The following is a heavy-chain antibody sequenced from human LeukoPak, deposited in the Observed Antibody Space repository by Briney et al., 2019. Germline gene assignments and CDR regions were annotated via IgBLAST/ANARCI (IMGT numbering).Heavy chain of an antibody. D-gene: IGHD5-12*01. Sequence: GASVKVSCKASGYTFTNYPMNWVRQAPGQGLEWMGWINTNTGNPTYAQGFTGRFVFSLDTSVSAAYLQISSLKAEDTAVYYCARARRYSGYDFAPNYWGQGTLVTVSS. CDR2: INTNTGNP. CDR1: GYTFTNYP. V-gene: IGHV7-4-1*02. CDR3: ARARRYSGYDFAPNY. J-gene: IGHJ4*02.